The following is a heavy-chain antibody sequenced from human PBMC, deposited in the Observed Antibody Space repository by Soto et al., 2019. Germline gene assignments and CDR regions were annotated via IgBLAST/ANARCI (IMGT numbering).Heavy chain of an antibody. CDR2: IWYDGSNK. CDR3: ARGRDDSSGYLFDY. D-gene: IGHD3-22*01. V-gene: IGHV3-33*01. Sequence: QVQLVESGGGVVQPGRSLRLSCAASGFTFSSYGMHWVRQAPGKGLEWVAVIWYDGSNKYYADSVKGRFTISRDNSKNTLYLQMNSLRAEDTAVYYCARGRDDSSGYLFDYWGQGTLVTVSS. CDR1: GFTFSSYG. J-gene: IGHJ4*02.